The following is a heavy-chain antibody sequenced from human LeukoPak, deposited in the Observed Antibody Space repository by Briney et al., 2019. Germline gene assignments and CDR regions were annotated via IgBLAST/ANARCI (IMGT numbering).Heavy chain of an antibody. CDR2: ISSSSSYI. CDR3: AKDPDYGDAFDI. V-gene: IGHV3-21*01. Sequence: PGGSLRLSCAASGFTFSSYSMNWVRQAPGKGLEWVSSISSSSSYIYYADSVEGRFTISRDNAKNSLYLQMNSLRAEDTAVYYCAKDPDYGDAFDIWGQGTMVTVSS. CDR1: GFTFSSYS. J-gene: IGHJ3*02. D-gene: IGHD4-17*01.